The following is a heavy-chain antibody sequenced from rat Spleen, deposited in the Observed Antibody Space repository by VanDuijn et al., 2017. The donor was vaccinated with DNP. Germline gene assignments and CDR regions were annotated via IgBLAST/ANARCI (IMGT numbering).Heavy chain of an antibody. Sequence: EVQLVESGGGLVQPGRSLKLSCAASGFTFSDYNMAWVRQAPKKGLEWVATIIYDGNRTYCRDSVKGRFTISRDNAKNTLYLQMDSLRSALTATFYCDPFEGTAPWGQGTSFTVSS. D-gene: IGHD1-11*01. CDR2: IIYDGNRT. J-gene: IGHJ4*01. CDR1: GFTFSDYN. CDR3: DPFEGTAP. V-gene: IGHV5S10*01.